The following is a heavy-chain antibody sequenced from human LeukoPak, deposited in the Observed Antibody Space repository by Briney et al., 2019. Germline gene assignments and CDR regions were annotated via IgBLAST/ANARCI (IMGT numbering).Heavy chain of an antibody. Sequence: GASVKVSCKASGYSFTGYYMRWVRQAPGQGLEWMGRINPNSGGTNYAQKFQGRVTMTRDTSISTAYMELSGLRSDDTAVYYCAGQMTTISGSFDYWGQGTLVTVSS. CDR2: INPNSGGT. D-gene: IGHD5-24*01. V-gene: IGHV1-2*06. J-gene: IGHJ4*02. CDR3: AGQMTTISGSFDY. CDR1: GYSFTGYY.